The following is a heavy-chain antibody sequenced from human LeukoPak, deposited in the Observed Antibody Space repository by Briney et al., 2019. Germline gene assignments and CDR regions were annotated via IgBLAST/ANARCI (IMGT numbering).Heavy chain of an antibody. Sequence: GGTLRLSCAASGFTFSTYAMHWVRQAPGKGLEWVAVISYDGSSKYYADSVKGRFTISRDNSKNTLYLQMNSLRAEDTAVYYCARARSSYGYGDAFDIWGQGTMVTVSS. V-gene: IGHV3-30*04. CDR2: ISYDGSSK. CDR3: ARARSSYGYGDAFDI. J-gene: IGHJ3*02. CDR1: GFTFSTYA. D-gene: IGHD5-18*01.